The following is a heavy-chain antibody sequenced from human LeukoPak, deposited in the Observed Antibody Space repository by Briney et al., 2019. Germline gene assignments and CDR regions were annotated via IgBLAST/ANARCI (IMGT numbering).Heavy chain of an antibody. CDR1: VGTFSSYA. V-gene: IGHV1-69*01. Sequence: SVKVSCKASVGTFSSYAISWVRQAPGQGLEWMGGIIPIFGTANYAQKFQGRVTITADESTSTAYMELSSLRSEDTAVYYCASPYCSSTSCYTPTSFDYWGQGTLVTVSS. CDR3: ASPYCSSTSCYTPTSFDY. CDR2: IIPIFGTA. J-gene: IGHJ4*02. D-gene: IGHD2-2*02.